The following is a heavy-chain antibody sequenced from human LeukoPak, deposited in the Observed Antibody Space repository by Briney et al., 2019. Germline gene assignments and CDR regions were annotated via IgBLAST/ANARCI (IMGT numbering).Heavy chain of an antibody. Sequence: GGSLRLSCVASGFTVDSNYLSWVRQAPGKGLEWVSTIYTGGITYYAASVKGRFTISRDFSKNTVFLHMNSLRAEDTAMYYCARGDDSGYYDYFDYWGQGALVTVSS. CDR2: IYTGGIT. CDR3: ARGDDSGYYDYFDY. J-gene: IGHJ4*02. D-gene: IGHD3-22*01. V-gene: IGHV3-53*01. CDR1: GFTVDSNY.